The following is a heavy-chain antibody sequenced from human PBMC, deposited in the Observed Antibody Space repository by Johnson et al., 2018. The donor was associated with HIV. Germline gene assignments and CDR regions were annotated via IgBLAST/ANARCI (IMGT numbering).Heavy chain of an antibody. V-gene: IGHV3-7*02. J-gene: IGHJ3*01. CDR3: SKYDRFAFDA. Sequence: VQLVESGGGVVQPGRSLRLSCAASGFIFGNYWMTWIRQAPGKGPGWVANIELGGSLPNYVDSVKGRFIISRDNGRNLVYLQMNSLRAEDTAVYFCSKYDRFAFDAWGQGTMVTVSS. D-gene: IGHD3-16*01. CDR2: IELGGSLP. CDR1: GFIFGNYW.